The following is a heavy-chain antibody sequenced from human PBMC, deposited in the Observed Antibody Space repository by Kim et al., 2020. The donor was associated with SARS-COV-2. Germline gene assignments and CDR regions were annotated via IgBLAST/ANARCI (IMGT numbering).Heavy chain of an antibody. Sequence: GGSLRLSCAASGFTFSSYGMHWVRQAPGKGLEWVAVIWYDGSNKYYADSVKGRFTISRDNSKNTLYLQMNSLRAEDTAVYYCAKQAAAGALDYWGQGTLVTVSS. CDR3: AKQAAAGALDY. CDR2: IWYDGSNK. D-gene: IGHD6-13*01. CDR1: GFTFSSYG. J-gene: IGHJ4*02. V-gene: IGHV3-33*06.